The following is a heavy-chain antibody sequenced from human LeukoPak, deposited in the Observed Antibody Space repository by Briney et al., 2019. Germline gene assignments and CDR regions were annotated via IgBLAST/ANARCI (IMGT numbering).Heavy chain of an antibody. V-gene: IGHV6-1*01. CDR1: GDSVSSNSAA. CDR3: ARVMHYYERSVGGTCYSYFDY. D-gene: IGHD3-22*01. J-gene: IGHJ4*02. Sequence: SQTLSLTCAISGDSVSSNSAAWNWIRQSPPRGLEWLGRTYYRSKWYNDYAVSVKSRITINPDTSKNQFSLQLNSVTPDDTAVYYCARVMHYYERSVGGTCYSYFDYWGQGTLVTAPS. CDR2: TYYRSKWYN.